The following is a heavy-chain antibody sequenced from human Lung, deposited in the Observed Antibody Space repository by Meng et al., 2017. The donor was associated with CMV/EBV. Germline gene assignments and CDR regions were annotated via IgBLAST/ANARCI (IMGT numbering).Heavy chain of an antibody. CDR2: VYHRGDT. J-gene: IGHJ4*02. D-gene: IGHD1-7*01. Sequence: VPLHESGPGLGKPSGTLSLTCTVSGDSISSDIWWSWVRQPPGKGLEWIGEVYHRGDTKYNPSLKSRVDISVDKSKNQFYLSLFSVTAADTAVYYCGRDQGRELINHWGQGTLVTVSS. V-gene: IGHV4-4*02. CDR3: GRDQGRELINH. CDR1: GDSISSDIW.